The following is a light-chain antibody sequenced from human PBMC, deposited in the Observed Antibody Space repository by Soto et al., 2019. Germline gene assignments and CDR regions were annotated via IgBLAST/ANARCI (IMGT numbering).Light chain of an antibody. V-gene: IGKV1-5*03. CDR3: QQYNRYSWT. J-gene: IGKJ1*01. Sequence: DIQMTQSASTLFASLGDRVTITCTASQSISSWLAWYQQKTGRAPKLLIYKASSLESGVPSRFSGSGSGTEFNLTINSLQTDDSATYYCQQYNRYSWTFGQGTKVDIK. CDR1: QSISSW. CDR2: KAS.